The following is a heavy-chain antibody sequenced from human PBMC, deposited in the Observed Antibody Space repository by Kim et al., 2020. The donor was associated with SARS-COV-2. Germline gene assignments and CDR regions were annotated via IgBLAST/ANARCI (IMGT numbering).Heavy chain of an antibody. V-gene: IGHV3-13*01. CDR2: IGTAGDT. D-gene: IGHD3-10*01. CDR1: GFTFSSYD. J-gene: IGHJ6*02. CDR3: ARDRYYYGSGSLYYYYYGMDV. Sequence: GGSLRLSCAASGFTFSSYDMHWVRQATGKGLEWVSAIGTAGDTYYPRSVKGRFTISRENAKNYLYLQMNSLRAGDTAVYYCARDRYYYGSGSLYYYYYGMDVWGQGTTVTVSS.